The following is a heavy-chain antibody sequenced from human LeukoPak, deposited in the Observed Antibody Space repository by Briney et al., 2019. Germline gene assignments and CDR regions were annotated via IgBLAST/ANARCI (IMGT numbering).Heavy chain of an antibody. V-gene: IGHV3-23*01. J-gene: IGHJ4*02. CDR1: GFTFSAYA. CDR2: ISGTGGST. Sequence: PGGSLRLSCAASGFTFSAYAMYWVRQAPGKGLEWVSTISGTGGSTYYADSVKGRFTISRDNPKNTLDLQMNSLRAEDTAVYYCAKDTAGYCSTNSCLYFDYWGQGTLVTVSS. D-gene: IGHD2-2*01. CDR3: AKDTAGYCSTNSCLYFDY.